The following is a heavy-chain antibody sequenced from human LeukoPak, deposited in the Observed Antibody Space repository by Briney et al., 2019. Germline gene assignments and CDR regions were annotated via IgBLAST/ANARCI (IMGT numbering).Heavy chain of an antibody. CDR1: GFTFSSYG. D-gene: IGHD6-19*01. Sequence: SLXXXCAASGFTFSSYGMRWVRQAPGKGLEWVAFIRYDGSNKYYADSVKGRFTISRDNSKNTLYLQMNRLRAEDTGVNYCAXDXDGXGWXYYYYMDVWGKGTTVTISS. J-gene: IGHJ6*03. CDR3: AXDXDGXGWXYYYYMDV. V-gene: IGHV3-30*02. CDR2: IRYDGSNK.